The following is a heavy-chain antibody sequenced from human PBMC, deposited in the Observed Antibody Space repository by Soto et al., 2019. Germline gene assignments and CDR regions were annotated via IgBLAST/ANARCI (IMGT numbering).Heavy chain of an antibody. Sequence: QVQLQQWGAGLLKPSETLSLTCAVYGGSFSGYYWSWIRQPPGKGLEWIGEINHSGSTNYNPSLKSRVTISVDTSKTQFSLKLSSVTAADTAVYYCATKGPQTAAGTFDYWGQGTLVTVSS. V-gene: IGHV4-34*01. CDR3: ATKGPQTAAGTFDY. CDR2: INHSGST. CDR1: GGSFSGYY. D-gene: IGHD6-13*01. J-gene: IGHJ4*02.